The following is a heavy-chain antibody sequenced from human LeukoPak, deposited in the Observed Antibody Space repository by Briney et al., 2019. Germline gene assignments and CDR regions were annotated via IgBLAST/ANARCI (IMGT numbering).Heavy chain of an antibody. CDR3: TTDPYYDFWSGYVPLAHEWLGLDY. D-gene: IGHD3-3*01. J-gene: IGHJ4*02. V-gene: IGHV3-15*01. Sequence: GGSLRLSCAASGSTFSNAWMSWVRQAPGKGLEWVGRIKSKTDGGTTDYAAPVKGRFTISRDDSKNTLYLQMNSLKTEDTAVYYCTTDPYYDFWSGYVPLAHEWLGLDYWGQGTLVTVSS. CDR2: IKSKTDGGTT. CDR1: GSTFSNAW.